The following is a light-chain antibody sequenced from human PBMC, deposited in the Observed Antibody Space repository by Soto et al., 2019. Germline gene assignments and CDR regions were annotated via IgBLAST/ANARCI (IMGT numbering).Light chain of an antibody. CDR3: QQYVTSPYT. Sequence: EIVLTQSPGTLSLSPGEGATLSCRASQSITTNSLAWYQQKPGQAPRLLIYGAYNRATGVPDRVSAIGSGTGFTLSFSRLEPEDFAMYYCQQYVTSPYTVGQGTKLAIK. CDR2: GAY. CDR1: QSITTNS. V-gene: IGKV3-20*01. J-gene: IGKJ2*01.